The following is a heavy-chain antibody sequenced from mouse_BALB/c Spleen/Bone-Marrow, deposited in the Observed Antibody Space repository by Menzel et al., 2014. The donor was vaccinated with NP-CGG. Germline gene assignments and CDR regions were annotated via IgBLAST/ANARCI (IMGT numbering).Heavy chain of an antibody. CDR3: ARGGGMDY. CDR1: GYTFTSYY. V-gene: IGHV1S56*01. Sequence: VQPQQSGPELVKPGASVKMPCKASGYTFTSYYIHWVKQRPGQGLEWIGWIYPGDGSTKYNEKFKGKTTLTADKSSSTAYMLLSSLTSEDSAIYFCARGGGMDYWGQGTSVTVSS. CDR2: IYPGDGST. J-gene: IGHJ4*01.